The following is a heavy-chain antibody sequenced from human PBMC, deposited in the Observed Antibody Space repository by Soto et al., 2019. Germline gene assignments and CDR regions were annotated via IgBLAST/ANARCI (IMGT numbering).Heavy chain of an antibody. D-gene: IGHD1-1*01. CDR3: ARLPQGVRPYYFDS. Sequence: QVQLQQWGAGLLKPSETLSLTCAVYGGSFSGYYWSWIRQPPGKGLAWIGEINHSESTNYNPSLKSRVTISVDTSKNQFSLKLSSVTAADTAVYYCARLPQGVRPYYFDSWGQGTLVTVSS. J-gene: IGHJ4*02. V-gene: IGHV4-34*01. CDR2: INHSEST. CDR1: GGSFSGYY.